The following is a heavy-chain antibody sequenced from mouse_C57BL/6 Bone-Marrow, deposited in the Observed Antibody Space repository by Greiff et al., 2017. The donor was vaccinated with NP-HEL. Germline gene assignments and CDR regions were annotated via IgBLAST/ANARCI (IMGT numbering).Heavy chain of an antibody. V-gene: IGHV14-2*01. J-gene: IGHJ2*01. Sequence: EVQLQESGAELVKPGASVKLSCTASGFNIKDYYMHWVKQRTEQGLEWIGRIDPEDGETKYAPKFPGKATLPADTSSTTAYLQLSSLTSEDTAVYYCARDLLLRSFDYWGQGTTLTVSS. CDR1: GFNIKDYY. CDR2: IDPEDGET. CDR3: ARDLLLRSFDY. D-gene: IGHD1-1*01.